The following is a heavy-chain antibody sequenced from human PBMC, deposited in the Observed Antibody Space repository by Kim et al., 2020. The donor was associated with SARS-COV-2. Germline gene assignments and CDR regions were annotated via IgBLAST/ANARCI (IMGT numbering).Heavy chain of an antibody. CDR2: IYYSGST. J-gene: IGHJ4*02. CDR3: ARGQTWYYYGSGSYYDY. Sequence: SETLSLTCTVSGGSISSGGYYWSWIRQHPGKGLEWIGYIYYSGSTYYNPSLKSRVTISVDTSKNQFSLKLSSVTAADTAVYYCARGQTWYYYGSGSYYDYWGQGTLVTVSS. CDR1: GGSISSGGYY. V-gene: IGHV4-31*03. D-gene: IGHD3-10*01.